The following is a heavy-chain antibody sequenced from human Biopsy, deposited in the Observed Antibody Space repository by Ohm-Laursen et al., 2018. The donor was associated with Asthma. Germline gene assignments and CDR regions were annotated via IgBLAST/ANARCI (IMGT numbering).Heavy chain of an antibody. CDR3: ARGQKSAGDRWFDP. D-gene: IGHD6-13*01. Sequence: SSVKVSCKSSGYPFIGYHIHWMRQAPGQGLEWMGRINPNSGATNYAQKFQGRVTMTRDTSISTACMEVSRLRSDDTAVYYCARGQKSAGDRWFDPWGQGTLVTVSS. CDR1: GYPFIGYH. V-gene: IGHV1-2*06. J-gene: IGHJ5*02. CDR2: INPNSGAT.